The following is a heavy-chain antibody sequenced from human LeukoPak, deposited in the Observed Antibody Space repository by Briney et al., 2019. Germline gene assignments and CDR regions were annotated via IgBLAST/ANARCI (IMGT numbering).Heavy chain of an antibody. D-gene: IGHD2-15*01. Sequence: PSETLSLTCTVSGGSTSSYYWSWIRQPPGKGLEWIGYIYYSGSTNYNPSLKSRVTISVNTSKNQFSLKLSSVTAADTAVYYCARVVVVTSTSHFDLWGRGTLVTVSS. CDR3: ARVVVVTSTSHFDL. CDR2: IYYSGST. CDR1: GGSTSSYY. J-gene: IGHJ2*01. V-gene: IGHV4-59*01.